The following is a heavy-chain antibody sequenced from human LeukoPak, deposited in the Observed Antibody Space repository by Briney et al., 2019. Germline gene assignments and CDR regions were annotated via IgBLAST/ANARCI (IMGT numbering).Heavy chain of an antibody. V-gene: IGHV4-61*02. CDR1: GGSISSGSYY. CDR3: ARGLAPPSRLYTVEGFYYYYYMDV. CDR2: IYTSGST. J-gene: IGHJ6*03. Sequence: SETLSLTCTVSGGSISSGSYYWSWIRQPAGKGLEWIGRIYTSGSTNYNPSLKSRVTISVDTSKNQFSLKLSSVTAADTAVYYCARGLAPPSRLYTVEGFYYYYYMDVWGKGTTVTVSS. D-gene: IGHD3-16*01.